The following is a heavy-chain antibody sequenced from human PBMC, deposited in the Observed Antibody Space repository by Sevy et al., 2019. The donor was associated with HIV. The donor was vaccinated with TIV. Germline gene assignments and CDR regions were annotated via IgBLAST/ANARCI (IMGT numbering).Heavy chain of an antibody. D-gene: IGHD3-3*01. J-gene: IGHJ6*02. Sequence: GGSLRLSCAASGFTFSSYEMNWVRRAPGKGLEWVSYLSSSGSTIYYADSVRGRFTISRDNAKKSLYLQMNSLRAEDTAVYYCAKRGGQYDLGMDVWGQGTTVTVSS. CDR1: GFTFSSYE. CDR2: LSSSGSTI. CDR3: AKRGGQYDLGMDV. V-gene: IGHV3-48*03.